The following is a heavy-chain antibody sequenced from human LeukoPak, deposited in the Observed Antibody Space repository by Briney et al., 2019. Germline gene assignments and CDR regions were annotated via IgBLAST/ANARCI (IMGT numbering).Heavy chain of an antibody. Sequence: GGSLRLSCADSGFSFNKYWMSWVRQAPGKGLEWLANIEQDGSQKYYVDSVKGRFTISRDNAKNSVYLQMNSLRAEDTAVYYCARGLATAAAYWGQGTLVTVSS. J-gene: IGHJ4*02. V-gene: IGHV3-7*01. D-gene: IGHD6-13*01. CDR3: ARGLATAAAY. CDR1: GFSFNKYW. CDR2: IEQDGSQK.